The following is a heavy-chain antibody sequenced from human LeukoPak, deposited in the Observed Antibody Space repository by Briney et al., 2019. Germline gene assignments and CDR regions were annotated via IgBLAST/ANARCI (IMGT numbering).Heavy chain of an antibody. Sequence: GASVKVSCKASGYTFTSYYMHWVRQAPGQGLEWMGIINPSGGSTSYAQKFQGRVTMTRDMSTSTVYMELSSLRSEDTAVYYCARGDGGYDSSGYFYYYYYMDVWGKGTTVTVSS. CDR1: GYTFTSYY. CDR3: ARGDGGYDSSGYFYYYYYMDV. D-gene: IGHD3-22*01. V-gene: IGHV1-46*01. J-gene: IGHJ6*03. CDR2: INPSGGST.